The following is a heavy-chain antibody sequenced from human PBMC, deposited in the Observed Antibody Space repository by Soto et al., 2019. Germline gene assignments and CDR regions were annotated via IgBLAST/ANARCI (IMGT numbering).Heavy chain of an antibody. CDR2: ISSSGNTI. D-gene: IGHD3-22*01. Sequence: EVQLVESGGGLVQPGGSLRLSCAASGFTFTSYSMNWVRQAPGKGLEWVSYISSSGNTIYYADAVKGRFTISRDNAKNSLYLQMNSLRDEDTAVYYCARGSGYYDSSNFYYFDSWGQGSLVTVSS. CDR1: GFTFTSYS. CDR3: ARGSGYYDSSNFYYFDS. J-gene: IGHJ4*02. V-gene: IGHV3-48*02.